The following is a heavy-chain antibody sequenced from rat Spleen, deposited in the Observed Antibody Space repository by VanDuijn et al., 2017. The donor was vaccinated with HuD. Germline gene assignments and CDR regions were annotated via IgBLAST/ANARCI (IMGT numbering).Heavy chain of an antibody. Sequence: EVQLVESGGGLVQPGRSLKLSCTASGFTFSNYGMAWVRQAPTKGLEWVATINYDGSSTHYRDSMKGRFTISRDNAKSTLYLQMDSLRFEDTATYYCARLGIAAKGNWFAYWGQGTLVTVSS. CDR3: ARLGIAAKGNWFAY. D-gene: IGHD1-2*01. CDR1: GFTFSNYG. CDR2: INYDGSST. J-gene: IGHJ3*01. V-gene: IGHV5-29*01.